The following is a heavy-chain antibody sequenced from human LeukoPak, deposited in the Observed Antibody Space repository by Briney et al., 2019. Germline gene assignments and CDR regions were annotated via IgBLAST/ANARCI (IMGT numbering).Heavy chain of an antibody. CDR1: GGSISSYY. J-gene: IGHJ4*02. CDR3: ARGRYSSASYYFDY. D-gene: IGHD6-25*01. CDR2: IYTSGST. V-gene: IGHV4-4*09. Sequence: SETLSLTCTVSGGSISSYYWSWIRQPPGKGLEWIGYIYTSGSTNYNPSLKSRVTISVDTSKNQFPLKLSSVTAADTAVYYCARGRYSSASYYFDYWGQGTLVTVSS.